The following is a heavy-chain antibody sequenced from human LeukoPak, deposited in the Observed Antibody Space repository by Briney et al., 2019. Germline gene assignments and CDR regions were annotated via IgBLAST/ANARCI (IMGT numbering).Heavy chain of an antibody. CDR2: IKDDGSEK. D-gene: IGHD3-16*01. CDR1: TFTFSSYW. CDR3: ARRGTYQNWFDP. Sequence: GGSLRLSCAASTFTFSSYWMSWVRQAPGKGLEWVATIKDDGSEKFYVDSVSGRFTISRDNPKNSLYLQMNSLRAEDTAVYYCARRGTYQNWFDPWGQGTLVTVSS. V-gene: IGHV3-7*01. J-gene: IGHJ5*02.